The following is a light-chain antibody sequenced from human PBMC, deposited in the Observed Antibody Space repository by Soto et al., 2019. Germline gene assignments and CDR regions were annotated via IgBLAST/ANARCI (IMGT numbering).Light chain of an antibody. CDR1: QSVFNN. CDR3: QHYDNWPWT. V-gene: IGKV3-15*01. CDR2: DAS. J-gene: IGKJ1*01. Sequence: EIVMTQSPATLSVSPGERATLSCRASQSVFNNLAWYQLKPGQAPRRLIYDASTRATGIPARFSGSGSGTEFTLTISRLQSEDFAVYYCQHYDNWPWTFGRGTKVEIK.